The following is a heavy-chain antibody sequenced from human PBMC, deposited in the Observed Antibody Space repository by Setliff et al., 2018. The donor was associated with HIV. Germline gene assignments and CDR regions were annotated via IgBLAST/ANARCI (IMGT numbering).Heavy chain of an antibody. CDR3: ARYGSGSYYTYYYYMDV. Sequence: LSLTCTVSGGSISSSRYYWGWIRQPPGKGLEWIASIYFSGNTRYNPSLKSRVTISLDTSKNQFSLKLSTVTAADTAVYYCARYGSGSYYTYYYYMDVWGKGTTVTVSS. V-gene: IGHV4-39*07. CDR2: IYFSGNT. J-gene: IGHJ6*03. D-gene: IGHD3-10*01. CDR1: GGSISSSRYY.